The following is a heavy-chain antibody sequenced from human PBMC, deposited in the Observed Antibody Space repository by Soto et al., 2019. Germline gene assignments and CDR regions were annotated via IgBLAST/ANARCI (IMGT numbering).Heavy chain of an antibody. J-gene: IGHJ6*02. Sequence: QVQLVQSGAEVKKPGSSVKVSCKTSGVSFNNNGIGWVRQAPGHGLEWVGGVSPPFRTSNYARKFQGRISITADASTCTVNMELSSLTSEDTAQYYCARVLYYGSGSYSPYGMDVWGQGTTVTVSS. CDR2: VSPPFRTS. D-gene: IGHD3-10*01. CDR1: GVSFNNNG. V-gene: IGHV1-69*01. CDR3: ARVLYYGSGSYSPYGMDV.